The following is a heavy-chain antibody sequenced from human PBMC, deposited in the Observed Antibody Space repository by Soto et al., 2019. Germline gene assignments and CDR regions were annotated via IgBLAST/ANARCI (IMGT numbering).Heavy chain of an antibody. CDR2: ISPYNGDT. D-gene: IGHD3-10*01. Sequence: ASVKVSCKASGYTFTHYAISWMRQTPGQGLEWLGWISPYNGDTKYAQQFQGRVTVTTDTSTTTAYMELRSLRSDDTAVYYCAREAGSGSYSPFDNRGRQTPVTVS. J-gene: IGHJ4*02. CDR3: AREAGSGSYSPFDN. V-gene: IGHV1-18*01. CDR1: GYTFTHYA.